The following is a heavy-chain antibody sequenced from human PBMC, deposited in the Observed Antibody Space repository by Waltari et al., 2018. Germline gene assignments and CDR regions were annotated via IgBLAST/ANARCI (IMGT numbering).Heavy chain of an antibody. CDR1: GDSLSNNYW. CDR2: IHGTGKT. CDR3: ARDRGRGLYLDS. V-gene: IGHV4-4*02. Sequence: QLQPQQSGPGLVKPSESLFLSCAVSGDSLSNNYWWSWVRQPPGKGLEWIGQIHGTGKTNYNPSLESRVTVSMDTSNNQFSLRVTSPTAADTAVYFCARDRGRGLYLDSWGQGTLVTVS. D-gene: IGHD1-26*01. J-gene: IGHJ4*02.